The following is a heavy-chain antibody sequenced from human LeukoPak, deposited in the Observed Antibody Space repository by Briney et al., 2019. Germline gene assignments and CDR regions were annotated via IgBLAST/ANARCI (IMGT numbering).Heavy chain of an antibody. J-gene: IGHJ4*02. V-gene: IGHV4-4*02. Sequence: SETLSLTCAVSGGSISSPNWWTWVRQPPGKGLEWIGEIYHSGRTNSNPSLESRVIMSVDKSKNQFSLKLTSVTAADTAVYFCARRAINSVMFDYWGQGTLVTVSS. D-gene: IGHD3-16*01. CDR1: GGSISSPNW. CDR2: IYHSGRT. CDR3: ARRAINSVMFDY.